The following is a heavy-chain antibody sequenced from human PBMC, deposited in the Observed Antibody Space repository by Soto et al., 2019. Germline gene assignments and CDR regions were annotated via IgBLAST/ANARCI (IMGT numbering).Heavy chain of an antibody. CDR3: ARDKITGLFDY. Sequence: PSETLSLTCNVSGDSISGSTYYWGWIRQPPGKGLEWIGSLYYSGSTYYSPSLKSRVTISVDTSKNQFSLKLTSVTAADTAVYYCARDKITGLFDYWGQGTLVTVSS. J-gene: IGHJ4*02. V-gene: IGHV4-39*07. CDR2: LYYSGST. CDR1: GDSISGSTYY. D-gene: IGHD2-8*02.